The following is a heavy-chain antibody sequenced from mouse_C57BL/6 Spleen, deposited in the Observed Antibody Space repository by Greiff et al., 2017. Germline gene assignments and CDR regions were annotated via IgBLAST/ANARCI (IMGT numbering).Heavy chain of an antibody. V-gene: IGHV1-52*01. Sequence: QVQLQQPGAELVRPGSSVKLSCKASGYTFTSYWMHWVKQRPIQGLEWIGNIDPSDSETHYNQKFKDKATLTVDKSSSTAYMQLSSLTSEDSAVYYSARSEGGQLRLAAWFAYWGQGTLVTVSA. CDR3: ARSEGGQLRLAAWFAY. J-gene: IGHJ3*01. CDR2: IDPSDSET. CDR1: GYTFTSYW. D-gene: IGHD3-2*02.